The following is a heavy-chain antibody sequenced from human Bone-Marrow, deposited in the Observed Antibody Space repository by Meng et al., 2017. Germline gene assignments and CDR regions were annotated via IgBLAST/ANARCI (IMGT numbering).Heavy chain of an antibody. V-gene: IGHV3-33*01. Sequence: QVQLVQAGAEVKKPGSSVKVSCKASGGTFSSYGMHWVRQAPGKGLEWVAVIWSDGSNKYYAESVKGRFTISRDTSKNTLYLQMDSLRVEDTAVYYCARDLSSSSLDYRGQGTLVTVSS. CDR3: ARDLSSSSLDY. CDR2: IWSDGSNK. CDR1: GGTFSSYG. J-gene: IGHJ4*02. D-gene: IGHD6-13*01.